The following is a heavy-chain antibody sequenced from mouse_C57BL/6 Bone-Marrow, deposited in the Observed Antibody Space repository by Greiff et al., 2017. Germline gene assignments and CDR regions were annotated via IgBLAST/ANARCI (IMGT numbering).Heavy chain of an antibody. CDR2: INPSSGYT. J-gene: IGHJ4*01. Sequence: QVQLQQSGAELAKPGASVKLSCKASGYTFTSYWMHWVKQRTGQGLEWIGYINPSSGYTKYNQKFKDKATLTADKSSSTAYMQLSSLTYEGSAVYYCAIKRRIIRPVSRDYAMDYWGQGTSVTVSS. CDR3: AIKRRIIRPVSRDYAMDY. CDR1: GYTFTSYW. V-gene: IGHV1-7*01. D-gene: IGHD3-3*01.